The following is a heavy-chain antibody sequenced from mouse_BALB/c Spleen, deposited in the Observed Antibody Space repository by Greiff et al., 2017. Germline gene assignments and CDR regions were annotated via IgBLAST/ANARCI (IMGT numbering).Heavy chain of an antibody. V-gene: IGHV14-1*02. CDR1: GFNIKDYY. Sequence: EVHLVESGAELVRPGALVKLSCKASGFNIKDYYMHWVKQRPEQGLEWIGWIDPENGNTIYDPKFQGKASITADTSSNTAYLQLSSLTSEDTAVYYCATLPYFDYWGQGTTLTVSS. J-gene: IGHJ2*01. CDR2: IDPENGNT. CDR3: ATLPYFDY.